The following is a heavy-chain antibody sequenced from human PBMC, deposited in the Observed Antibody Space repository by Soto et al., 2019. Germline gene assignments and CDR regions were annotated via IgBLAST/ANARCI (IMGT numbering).Heavy chain of an antibody. D-gene: IGHD3-10*01. J-gene: IGHJ6*02. CDR1: GFTFSYFA. CDR3: AAPRDEYGSGVSWFTYGMDI. Sequence: PGGSLRLSCLASGFTFSYFAMTGGRHVPGRGLEWVASLDGAGGSTYYAESVRGRFSISRDNSQNTLFLQMKRLTVDDTAIYYCAAPRDEYGSGVSWFTYGMDIWGQGTTVTVSS. CDR2: LDGAGGST. V-gene: IGHV3-23*01.